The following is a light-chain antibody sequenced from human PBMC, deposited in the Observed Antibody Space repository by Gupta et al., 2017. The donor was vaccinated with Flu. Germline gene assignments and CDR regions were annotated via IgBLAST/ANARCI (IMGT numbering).Light chain of an antibody. J-gene: IGKJ5*01. CDR3: QQRTDGHPKVT. V-gene: IGKV3-11*01. CDR2: DAS. Sequence: EIVLTHSPATLSFSPGERATLSCRASQSISNYLVWYQQRPGQAPRLLIYDASNKTTGIEDRCSGSGAGTDDSLTIGSGEPEDFEVYYCQQRTDGHPKVTFGQGTRLEIK. CDR1: QSISNY.